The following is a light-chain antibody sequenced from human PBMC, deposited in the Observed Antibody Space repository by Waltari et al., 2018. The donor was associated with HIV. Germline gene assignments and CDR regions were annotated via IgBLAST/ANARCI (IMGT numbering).Light chain of an antibody. CDR1: QSVSSY. CDR3: QQRSNWPWT. V-gene: IGKV3-11*01. CDR2: DAS. J-gene: IGKJ1*01. Sequence: EIVLTQSPATLSLSPAERATLPCRASQSVSSYLAWYQQKPGQAPRLLIYDASNRATGIPARFSGSGSGTDFTLTISSLEPEDFAVYYCQQRSNWPWTFGQGTKVEIK.